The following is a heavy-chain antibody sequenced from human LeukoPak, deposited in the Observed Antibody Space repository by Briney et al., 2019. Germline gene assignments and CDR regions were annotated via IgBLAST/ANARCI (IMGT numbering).Heavy chain of an antibody. Sequence: PGGSLRLSCAASGFTFSSYSMNWVRQAPGKGLEWVSSTSSSSSYIYYADSVKGRFTISRDNAKNSLYLQMNSLRAEDTAVYYCARDSGYVIYYFDYWGQGTLVTVSS. D-gene: IGHD5-12*01. V-gene: IGHV3-21*01. J-gene: IGHJ4*02. CDR2: TSSSSSYI. CDR1: GFTFSSYS. CDR3: ARDSGYVIYYFDY.